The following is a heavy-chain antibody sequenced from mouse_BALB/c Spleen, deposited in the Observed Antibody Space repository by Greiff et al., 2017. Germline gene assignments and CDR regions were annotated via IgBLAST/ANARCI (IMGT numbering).Heavy chain of an antibody. CDR2: IWSGGST. J-gene: IGHJ3*01. V-gene: IGHV2-2*02. D-gene: IGHD2-3*01. CDR1: GFSLTSYG. Sequence: VQLQQSGPGLVQPSQSLSITCPVSGFSLTSYGVHWVRQSPGKGLEWLGVIWSGGSTDYNAAFISRLSISKDNSKSQVFFKMNSLQANDTAIYYCARNLDLSLAWFAYWGQGTLVTVSA. CDR3: ARNLDLSLAWFAY.